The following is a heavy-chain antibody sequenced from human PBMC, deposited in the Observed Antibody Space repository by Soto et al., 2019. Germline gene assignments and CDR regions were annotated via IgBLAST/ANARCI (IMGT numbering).Heavy chain of an antibody. CDR1: GFSLRTSGVG. D-gene: IGHD5-18*01. V-gene: IGHV2-5*02. Sequence: SGPTLGNPTQTLTLTCTFSGFSLRTSGVGVGWIRQPPGKALEWLGLIYWEGDKRYSPSLKSRLTITKDTSKNQVVLTMTNMDLVDTATYYGAQYRYGNLDYWGQGALVTVSS. CDR2: IYWEGDK. J-gene: IGHJ4*02. CDR3: AQYRYGNLDY.